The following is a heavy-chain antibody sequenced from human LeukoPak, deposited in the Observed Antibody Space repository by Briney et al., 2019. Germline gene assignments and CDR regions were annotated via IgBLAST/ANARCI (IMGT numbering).Heavy chain of an antibody. CDR1: GFTVSSNY. J-gene: IGHJ4*02. CDR2: IYSGGST. V-gene: IGHV3-53*01. D-gene: IGHD3-22*01. CDR3: ARPTRSGYYEN. Sequence: PGGSLRLSCAASGFTVSSNYMSWVRQAPGKGPEWVSVIYSGGSTYYADSVKGRFTISRDNSKNTLYLQMNSLRAEDTAVYYCARPTRSGYYENWGQGALVTVSS.